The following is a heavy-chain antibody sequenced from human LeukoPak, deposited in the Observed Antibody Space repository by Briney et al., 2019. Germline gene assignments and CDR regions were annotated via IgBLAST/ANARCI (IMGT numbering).Heavy chain of an antibody. CDR2: ISYDGSNK. V-gene: IGHV3-30-3*02. J-gene: IGHJ3*02. Sequence: GGSLRLSCATSGFTFSSYAMHWVRQAPGKGLEWVAVISYDGSNKYYADSVKGRFTISRDNSKNTLYLQMNSLRAEDTAVYYCANEYDSSGLGAFDIWGQGTMVTVSS. CDR1: GFTFSSYA. D-gene: IGHD3-22*01. CDR3: ANEYDSSGLGAFDI.